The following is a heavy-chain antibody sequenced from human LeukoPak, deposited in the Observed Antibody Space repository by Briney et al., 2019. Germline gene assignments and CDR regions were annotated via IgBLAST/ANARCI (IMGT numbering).Heavy chain of an antibody. D-gene: IGHD1-26*01. CDR1: GYSFSSYC. J-gene: IGHJ3*01. CDR2: IYPGDSGP. V-gene: IGHV5-51*01. Sequence: GESLKISCKVSGYSFSSYCIGWVRQMPGKGLEWMGIIYPGDSGPTYSPSFQGQVTISVDKSINTAYLQWSSLQASDTAMYYCGMSGDRVPLQDDVFDVWGQGTMVTVST. CDR3: GMSGDRVPLQDDVFDV.